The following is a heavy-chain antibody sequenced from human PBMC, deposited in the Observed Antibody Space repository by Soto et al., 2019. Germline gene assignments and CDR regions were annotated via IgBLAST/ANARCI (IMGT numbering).Heavy chain of an antibody. CDR3: ARGDWPTQMDV. J-gene: IGHJ6*02. D-gene: IGHD2-21*01. CDR1: GGSISGGTYY. V-gene: IGHV4-31*03. Sequence: SETLSLTCTVSGGSISGGTYYWSWNRRPPGQGLEWIGYIYFSGSTYYNPSLKSRVIISVDTSKNQFSLRLSSVTAADTAVYYCARGDWPTQMDVWGQGTTVTVSS. CDR2: IYFSGST.